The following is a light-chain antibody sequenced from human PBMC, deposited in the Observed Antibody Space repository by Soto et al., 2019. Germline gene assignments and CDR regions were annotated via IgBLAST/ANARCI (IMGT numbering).Light chain of an antibody. J-gene: IGKJ2*01. CDR1: QDISNY. CDR2: DAS. Sequence: DIQMTQSPSSLSASVGDRVTITCQASQDISNYLNWYQQKPGKAPKLLIYDASNFETGVPSRFSGSGSGTDFTFTISSLQPEDIATYYCQQYDNPEYTFGQGTKLEIK. CDR3: QQYDNPEYT. V-gene: IGKV1-33*01.